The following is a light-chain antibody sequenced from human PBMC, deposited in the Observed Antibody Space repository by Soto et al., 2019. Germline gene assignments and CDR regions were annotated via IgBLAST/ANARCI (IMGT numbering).Light chain of an antibody. Sequence: EIMMTQSPATLSVSPGERATLSCRSSQSVSTNLAWYQQRPGQAPRLLMFGASTRATGVPARFSGGGSGTEFTLTISSLQAGDSAVYFCQQYNAWPHTFGLGTKLEI. J-gene: IGKJ2*01. CDR2: GAS. CDR1: QSVSTN. CDR3: QQYNAWPHT. V-gene: IGKV3-15*01.